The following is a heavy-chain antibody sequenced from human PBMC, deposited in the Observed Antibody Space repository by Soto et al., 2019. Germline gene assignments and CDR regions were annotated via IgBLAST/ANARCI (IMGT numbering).Heavy chain of an antibody. CDR1: GFTFDDYA. D-gene: IGHD5-18*01. J-gene: IGHJ3*02. CDR2: ISWNSDTV. V-gene: IGHV3-9*01. Sequence: EVHLVESGGGFIQPGRSLRLSCAASGFTFDDYAMDWVRQAPGKGLEWVSGISWNSDTVGYADSVKGRFTISRDNAKNSLYLQMNSLRTEDTALYYCAKEKGGSSYGAGAFDIWGQGTMVTVSS. CDR3: AKEKGGSSYGAGAFDI.